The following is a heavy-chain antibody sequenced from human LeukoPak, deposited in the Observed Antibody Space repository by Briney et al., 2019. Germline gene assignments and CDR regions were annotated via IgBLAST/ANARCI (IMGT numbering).Heavy chain of an antibody. D-gene: IGHD3-22*01. CDR3: ARGEYYYDSSGYLYYYGMDV. Sequence: GASVKVSCRASKYTFTSYDINWVRQATGQGLEWMGWMSPNSGNIGYAQKFQGRVTMTRNTSISTAYLELSSLRSEDTAVYYCARGEYYYDSSGYLYYYGMDVWGQGTTVTVSS. CDR1: KYTFTSYD. V-gene: IGHV1-8*01. J-gene: IGHJ6*02. CDR2: MSPNSGNI.